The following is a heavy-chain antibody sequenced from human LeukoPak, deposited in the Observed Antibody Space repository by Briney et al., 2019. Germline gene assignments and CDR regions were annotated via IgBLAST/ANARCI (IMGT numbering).Heavy chain of an antibody. D-gene: IGHD5-18*01. CDR1: GFTFDDYA. CDR3: AKDMGYSYGYGFDY. Sequence: GRSLRLSCAASGFTFDDYAMHWVRQAPGKGLEWVSGISWNSGSIGYADSVKGRFTISRDNAKNSLYLQMNSLRAEDTALYYCAKDMGYSYGYGFDYWGQGTLVTVSS. J-gene: IGHJ4*02. V-gene: IGHV3-9*01. CDR2: ISWNSGSI.